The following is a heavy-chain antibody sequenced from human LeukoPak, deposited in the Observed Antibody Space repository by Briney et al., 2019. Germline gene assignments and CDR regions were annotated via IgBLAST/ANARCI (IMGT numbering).Heavy chain of an antibody. CDR3: ASSSIAARPHYYYGMDV. J-gene: IGHJ6*02. D-gene: IGHD6-6*01. CDR2: IYYSGST. V-gene: IGHV4-59*08. CDR1: GGSISSYY. Sequence: PSETLSLTCTVSGGSISSYYWSWIRQPPGKGLEWIGYIYYSGSTNYNPSLKSRVTISVDTSKNQFSLKLSSVTAADTAVYYCASSSIAARPHYYYGMDVWGQGTTVTVS.